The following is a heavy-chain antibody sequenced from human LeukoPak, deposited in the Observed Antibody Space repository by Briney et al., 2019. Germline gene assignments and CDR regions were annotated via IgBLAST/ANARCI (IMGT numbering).Heavy chain of an antibody. V-gene: IGHV1-18*01. CDR2: ISAYNGNT. CDR1: GYTFTSYG. CDR3: ARPQTNYYDSSGYYPVSDAFDI. Sequence: ASVKVSCKASGYTFTSYGISWVRQAPGQGLEWMGWISAYNGNTNYAQKLQGRVTMTTDTSTSTAYMELRSLRSDDTAVYYCARPQTNYYDSSGYYPVSDAFDIWSQGTMVTVSS. D-gene: IGHD3-22*01. J-gene: IGHJ3*02.